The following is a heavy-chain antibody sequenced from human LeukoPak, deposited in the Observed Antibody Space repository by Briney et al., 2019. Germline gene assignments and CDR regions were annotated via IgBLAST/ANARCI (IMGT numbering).Heavy chain of an antibody. Sequence: GGSLRLSCAASGFTFSSYAMYWVRRTPGRGLEYVSVISGNGVSTHYATSVKGRFTISRDNSKNMLYLQMGSLRAEDMAVYYCTRDASDIVAVPTAVGPFDLWGQGTLVTVSS. J-gene: IGHJ4*02. CDR3: TRDASDIVAVPTAVGPFDL. V-gene: IGHV3-64*01. D-gene: IGHD2-2*01. CDR1: GFTFSSYA. CDR2: ISGNGVST.